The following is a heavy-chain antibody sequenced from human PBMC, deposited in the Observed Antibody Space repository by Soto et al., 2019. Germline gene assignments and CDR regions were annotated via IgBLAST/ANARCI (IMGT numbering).Heavy chain of an antibody. D-gene: IGHD3-22*01. CDR3: ARDGFNYYDSSGYYRLFDS. V-gene: IGHV4-61*08. J-gene: IGHJ5*01. CDR1: GGSVSSGGYY. CDR2: IYYSGST. Sequence: SETLSLTCTVSGGSVSSGGYYWSWIRQPPGKGLEWIGFIYYSGSTNYNPSLKSRVTISVDTSKNQFSLKLSSVTAADTAVYYCARDGFNYYDSSGYYRLFDSWGQGTLVTISS.